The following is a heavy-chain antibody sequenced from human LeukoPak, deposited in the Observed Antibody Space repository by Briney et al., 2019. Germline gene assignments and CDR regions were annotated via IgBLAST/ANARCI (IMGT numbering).Heavy chain of an antibody. CDR1: GFTFSSYN. CDR2: ISSSSSYI. Sequence: GGSLRLSCSASGFTFSSYNMNWVRQAPGKGLEWVSSISSSSSYIYYTDSVKGRFTISRDNAKNSLYLQMNSLRAEDTAVYYCARDVGYCSSMSCYYYGMDGWGQGTTVTVSS. D-gene: IGHD2-2*01. V-gene: IGHV3-21*01. CDR3: ARDVGYCSSMSCYYYGMDG. J-gene: IGHJ6*02.